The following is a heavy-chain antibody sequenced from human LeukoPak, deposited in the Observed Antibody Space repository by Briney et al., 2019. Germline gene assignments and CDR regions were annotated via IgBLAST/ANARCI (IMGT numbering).Heavy chain of an antibody. Sequence: GRSLRLSCTASGFTFTNFAMHWVRQAPGKGLEWVAFISFDGNDEEYAESVKGRFTISRDTSKNMVFLQMNSLRVEDTAVYYCARGIDYWGRGTLVTVSS. V-gene: IGHV3-30*14. CDR1: GFTFTNFA. CDR2: ISFDGNDE. J-gene: IGHJ4*02. CDR3: ARGIDY.